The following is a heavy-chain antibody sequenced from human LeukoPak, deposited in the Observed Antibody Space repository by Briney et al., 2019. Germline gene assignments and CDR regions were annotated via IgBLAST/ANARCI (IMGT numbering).Heavy chain of an antibody. CDR3: ARDPGSITIFGVVTRTFDY. D-gene: IGHD3-3*01. V-gene: IGHV4-59*01. Sequence: PSETLSLTCTVSGGSISSYYWSWIRQPPGKGLEWIGYIYYSGSTNYNPSLKSRVTMTTDTSTSTAYMELRSLRSDDTAVYYCARDPGSITIFGVVTRTFDYWGQGTLVTVSS. J-gene: IGHJ4*02. CDR2: IYYSGST. CDR1: GGSISSYY.